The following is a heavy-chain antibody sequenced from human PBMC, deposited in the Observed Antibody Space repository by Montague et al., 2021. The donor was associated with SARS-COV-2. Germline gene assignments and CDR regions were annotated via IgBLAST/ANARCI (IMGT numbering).Heavy chain of an antibody. CDR2: IFSAGDT. V-gene: IGHV4-39*01. CDR1: GDSMSSDRYY. D-gene: IGHD2-15*01. Sequence: ETLSLTCSVSGDSMSSDRYYWGWIRQPPGKGLEWITCIFSAGDTYYNPSLKSRVTISLDTSKNQFSLNLDSVTAADTAVYYCARQRLGFCNGGSCFSTLAFWGHGILVTVSS. CDR3: ARQRLGFCNGGSCFSTLAF. J-gene: IGHJ4*01.